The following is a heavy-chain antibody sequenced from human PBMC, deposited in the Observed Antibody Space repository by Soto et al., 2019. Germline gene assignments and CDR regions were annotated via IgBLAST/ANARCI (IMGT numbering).Heavy chain of an antibody. CDR3: ARAREPEYSSSIFFDY. J-gene: IGHJ4*02. D-gene: IGHD6-6*01. CDR1: GLTVSRTQ. V-gene: IGHV3-53*02. CDR2: IYSAGST. Sequence: EVQLVETGGGLIQPGGSLRLSCAASGLTVSRTQMAWVRQVPGKGLQWVSVIYSAGSTHYANAVKGRFTISRDISENKIYLDLSRVTGDDTAIYSCARAREPEYSSSIFFDYWGRGILVSVSS.